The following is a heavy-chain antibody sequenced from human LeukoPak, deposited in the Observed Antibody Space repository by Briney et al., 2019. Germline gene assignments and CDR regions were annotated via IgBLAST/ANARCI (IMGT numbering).Heavy chain of an antibody. Sequence: SETLSLTCTVSGGSISSYYWSWIRQTPGKGLEWIGYIYYSGSTNYNPSLKSRVTISVDTSKNQFSLKLSSVTAADTAVYYCARDRGGGSYFYFDCWGQGTLVTVSS. CDR1: GGSISSYY. CDR2: IYYSGST. D-gene: IGHD1-26*01. J-gene: IGHJ4*02. CDR3: ARDRGGGSYFYFDC. V-gene: IGHV4-59*01.